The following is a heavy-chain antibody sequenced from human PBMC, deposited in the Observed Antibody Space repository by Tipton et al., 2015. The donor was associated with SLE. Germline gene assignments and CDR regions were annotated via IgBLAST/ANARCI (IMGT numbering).Heavy chain of an antibody. CDR3: AGEGGWSGYNF. V-gene: IGHV4-4*07. J-gene: IGHJ4*02. D-gene: IGHD5-24*01. CDR2: IYTSGTT. Sequence: TLSLTCTVSGGSISSYYWSWIRQPAGKGLEWIGHIYTSGTTNYNPSLKSRLTISIDTSKNQLSLKLRPVTAADTAVYYCAGEGGWSGYNFWGQGTLVTVSS. CDR1: GGSISSYY.